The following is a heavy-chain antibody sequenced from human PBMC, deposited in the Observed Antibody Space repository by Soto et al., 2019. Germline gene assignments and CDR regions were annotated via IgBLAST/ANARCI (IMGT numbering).Heavy chain of an antibody. V-gene: IGHV3-33*08. CDR3: AREDIVVVPAADGLYYYYYGMDV. D-gene: IGHD2-2*01. J-gene: IGHJ6*02. Sequence: PGGSLRLSCAASGFTFSSYSMHWVRQAPGKGLEWVAVIWYDGSNKYYADSVKGRFTISRDNSKNTLYLQMNSLRAEDTAVYYCAREDIVVVPAADGLYYYYYGMDVWGQGTTVTVSS. CDR1: GFTFSSYS. CDR2: IWYDGSNK.